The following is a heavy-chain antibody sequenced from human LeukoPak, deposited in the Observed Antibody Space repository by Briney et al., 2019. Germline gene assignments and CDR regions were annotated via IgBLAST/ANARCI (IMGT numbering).Heavy chain of an antibody. V-gene: IGHV3-30*02. D-gene: IGHD3-9*01. CDR1: GFTFSSYG. CDR2: IRYDGSNK. CDR3: AKERGYFDWLLYTLDY. Sequence: GGSLRLSCAASGFTFSSYGMHWVRQAPGKGLEWVSFIRYDGSNKYYADSVKGRFTISRDNSKNTLYLQMNSLRAEDTAVYYCAKERGYFDWLLYTLDYWGQGTLVTVSS. J-gene: IGHJ4*02.